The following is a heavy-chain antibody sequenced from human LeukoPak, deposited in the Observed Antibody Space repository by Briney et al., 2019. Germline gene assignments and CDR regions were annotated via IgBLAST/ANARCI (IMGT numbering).Heavy chain of an antibody. D-gene: IGHD3-22*01. CDR2: IIPIFGTA. Sequence: ASVKVSCKASGGTFSSYAISWVRQAPGQGLEWMGGIIPIFGTANYAQKFQGRVTITADESTSTAYMELSSLRSEDTAVYYCARGVYYYDSSGDPPDYWGQGTLSPSPQ. J-gene: IGHJ4*02. V-gene: IGHV1-69*01. CDR1: GGTFSSYA. CDR3: ARGVYYYDSSGDPPDY.